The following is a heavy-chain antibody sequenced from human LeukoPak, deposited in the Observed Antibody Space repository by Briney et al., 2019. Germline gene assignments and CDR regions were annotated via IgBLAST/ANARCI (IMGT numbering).Heavy chain of an antibody. CDR1: GFTFSSYA. CDR2: VSGSGGST. D-gene: IGHD3-9*01. J-gene: IGHJ4*02. Sequence: PGGSLRLSCAASGFTFSSYAMSWVRQAPGKGLEWVSAVSGSGGSTYYADSVKGRFTISRDNSKNTLYLQMNSLRAEDTAVYYCAKDRGSAYDSFMDYWGQGTLVTVSS. CDR3: AKDRGSAYDSFMDY. V-gene: IGHV3-23*01.